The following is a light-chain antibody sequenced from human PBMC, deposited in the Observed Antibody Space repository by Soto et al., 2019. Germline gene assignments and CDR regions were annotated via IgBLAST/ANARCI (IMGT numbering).Light chain of an antibody. CDR1: QSVSSN. CDR2: GAS. CDR3: QQSNNWPYT. V-gene: IGKV3-15*01. J-gene: IGKJ2*01. Sequence: EIVMTQSPATLSVSPGERATLSCRASQSVSSNLAWYQQKPGQAPRLLFYGASTRATGVPARFSGSGSGTDFTLTISSLKSEDFAVYYCQQSNNWPYTFGQGTKLEIK.